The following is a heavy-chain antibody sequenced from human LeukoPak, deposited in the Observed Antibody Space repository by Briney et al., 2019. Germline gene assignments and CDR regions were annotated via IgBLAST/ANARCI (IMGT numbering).Heavy chain of an antibody. CDR3: ARVRWYYFDY. V-gene: IGHV3-30-3*01. CDR2: ISYDGSNK. D-gene: IGHD2-15*01. Sequence: PGRSLRLSCAASGFTFSSYAMHWVRQAPGKGLEWVAVISYDGSNKYYADSVKGRFTISRDNSKNTLYLQMNSLRAEDTAVYYCARVRWYYFDYWGQGTLATVSS. CDR1: GFTFSSYA. J-gene: IGHJ4*02.